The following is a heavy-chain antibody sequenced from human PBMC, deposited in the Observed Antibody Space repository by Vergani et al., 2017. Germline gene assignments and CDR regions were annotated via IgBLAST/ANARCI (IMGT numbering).Heavy chain of an antibody. V-gene: IGHV7-4-1*01. CDR1: GYTFNTYA. J-gene: IGHJ4*03. D-gene: IGHD2-21*01. CDR2: INTNNGDP. CDR3: AREGGPHSI. Sequence: QVLVVQSGSEFKKPGASVKVSCKTSGYTFNTYAICWVRQAPGQGLEWMGWINTNNGDPTYDQDFTGRFIFSLDTSASTAYLEIYNLKPEDTAFYYCAREGGPHSIWGQGTLVTVSS.